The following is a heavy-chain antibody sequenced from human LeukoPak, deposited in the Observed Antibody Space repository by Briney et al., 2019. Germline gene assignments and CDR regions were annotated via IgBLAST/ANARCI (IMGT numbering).Heavy chain of an antibody. D-gene: IGHD3-10*01. Sequence: GGSLRLSCAASGFTFSSYAMSWVRQAPGKGLEWVSAISGSGGSTYYADSVKGRFTISRDNSKNTLYLQMNSLRAEDTAVYYSPYGSGSYYYFDFWGQGTLVTVSS. CDR3: PYGSGSYYYFDF. J-gene: IGHJ4*02. V-gene: IGHV3-23*01. CDR1: GFTFSSYA. CDR2: ISGSGGST.